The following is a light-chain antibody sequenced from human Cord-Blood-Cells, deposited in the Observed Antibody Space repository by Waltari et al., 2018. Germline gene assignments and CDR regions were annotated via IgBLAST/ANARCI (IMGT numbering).Light chain of an antibody. CDR1: SSDVGSSNL. J-gene: IGLJ2*01. CDR3: CSYAGSRVV. V-gene: IGLV2-23*01. CDR2: EGS. Sequence: QSALTQPASVSGSPGQSITISCTGTSSDVGSSNLVSWYQQHPGKAPKLMIYEGSKRPSGVSNCFSGSKSGNTASLTIAGLQAEDEADYYCCSYAGSRVVFGGGTKLTVL.